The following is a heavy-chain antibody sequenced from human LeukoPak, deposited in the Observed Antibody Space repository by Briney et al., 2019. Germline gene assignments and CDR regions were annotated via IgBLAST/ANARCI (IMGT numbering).Heavy chain of an antibody. CDR3: ARGGETLELHYYYFDY. CDR2: IYYSGST. D-gene: IGHD1-7*01. J-gene: IGHJ4*02. Sequence: PSETLSLTCTVSGGSISSYYWSWIRQSPGKGLEWIGYIYYSGSTNYNPSLKSRVTISVDTSKNQFSLKLSSVTAADTAVYYCARGGETLELHYYYFDYWGQGTLVNVSS. V-gene: IGHV4-59*12. CDR1: GGSISSYY.